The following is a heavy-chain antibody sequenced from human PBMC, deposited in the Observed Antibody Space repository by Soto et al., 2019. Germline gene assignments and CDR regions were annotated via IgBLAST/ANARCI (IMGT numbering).Heavy chain of an antibody. D-gene: IGHD1-7*01. Sequence: SVKVSCKASGGTFSSYAISWVRQAPGQGLEWMGGIIPIFGTANYAQKFQGRVTITADESTSTAYMELSSLRSEDTAVYYCARDFGDNWNYASRVYYYYSGMDVWGQGTTVTVSS. CDR1: GGTFSSYA. V-gene: IGHV1-69*13. CDR2: IIPIFGTA. CDR3: ARDFGDNWNYASRVYYYYSGMDV. J-gene: IGHJ6*02.